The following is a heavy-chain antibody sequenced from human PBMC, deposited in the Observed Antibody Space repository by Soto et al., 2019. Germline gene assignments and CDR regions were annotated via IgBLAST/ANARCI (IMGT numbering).Heavy chain of an antibody. Sequence: ASVKVSCKASGGTFSSYAISWVRQAPGQGLEWMGGIIPIFGTANYAQKFQGRVTITADESTSTAYMELSSLRSEDTAVYYCARGNYYDSSGYYQTRYNWFDTWGQGTLVTVSS. CDR1: GGTFSSYA. V-gene: IGHV1-69*13. CDR2: IIPIFGTA. J-gene: IGHJ5*02. CDR3: ARGNYYDSSGYYQTRYNWFDT. D-gene: IGHD3-22*01.